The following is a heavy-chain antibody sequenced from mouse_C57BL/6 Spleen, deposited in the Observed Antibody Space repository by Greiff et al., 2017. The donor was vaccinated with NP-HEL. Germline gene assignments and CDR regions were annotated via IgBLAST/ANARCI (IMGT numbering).Heavy chain of an antibody. CDR3: ARSGLDSSGAWFAY. J-gene: IGHJ3*01. CDR1: GYAFTNYL. D-gene: IGHD3-2*02. V-gene: IGHV1-54*01. CDR2: INPGSGGT. Sequence: VQLQQSGAELVRPGTSVKVSCKASGYAFTNYLIEWVKQRPGQGLEWIGVINPGSGGTNYNEKFKGKATLTADKSSSTAYMQLSSLTSEDSAVYFCARSGLDSSGAWFAYWGQGTLVTVSA.